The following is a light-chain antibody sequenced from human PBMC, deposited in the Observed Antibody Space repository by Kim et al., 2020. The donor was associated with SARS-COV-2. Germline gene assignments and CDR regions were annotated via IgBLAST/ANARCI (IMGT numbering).Light chain of an antibody. CDR3: QHGHHWPWT. J-gene: IGKJ1*01. CDR2: DVS. Sequence: EIVMTQSPGTLYVSPGERATLSCRASESFTLNLAWYQQKVGQAPRLLIYDVSTRASGTPARFSGSGSGTEFALTISSLQSEDYAVYYCQHGHHWPWTFGQGTKVDIK. V-gene: IGKV3-15*01. CDR1: ESFTLN.